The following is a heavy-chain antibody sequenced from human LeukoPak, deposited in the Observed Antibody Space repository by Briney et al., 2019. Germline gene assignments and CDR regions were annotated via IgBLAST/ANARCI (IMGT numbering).Heavy chain of an antibody. Sequence: PGGSLRLSCAASGFTFSSYAMSWVRQAPGKGLEWVSSISASGSTYYADSVKGRFTISRDNSKNTLYLQMNSLRAEDTAVYYCAKTTHFDYWGQGTLVTASS. CDR3: AKTTHFDY. CDR1: GFTFSSYA. V-gene: IGHV3-23*01. J-gene: IGHJ4*02. D-gene: IGHD1-14*01. CDR2: ISASGST.